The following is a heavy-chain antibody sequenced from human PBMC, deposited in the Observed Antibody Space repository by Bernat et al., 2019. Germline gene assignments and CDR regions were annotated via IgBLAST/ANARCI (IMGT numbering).Heavy chain of an antibody. J-gene: IGHJ4*02. D-gene: IGHD3-16*01. V-gene: IGHV7-4-1*02. CDR1: GYTFTSYA. Sequence: QVQLVQSGSELKKPGASVKVSCKASGYTFTSYAMNWVRQAPGQGLEWMGWINTNTGNPTYVQGFTGRFVCSLDTSVTKAYPQISSLKHEDTAVYYCGRGEVREPTYWGQGTVVTVSS. CDR3: GRGEVREPTY. CDR2: INTNTGNP.